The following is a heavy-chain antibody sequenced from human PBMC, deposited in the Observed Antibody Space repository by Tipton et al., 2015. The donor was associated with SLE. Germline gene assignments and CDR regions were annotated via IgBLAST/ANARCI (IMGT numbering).Heavy chain of an antibody. J-gene: IGHJ5*02. V-gene: IGHV4-61*02. CDR1: GGSISSGNYF. CDR3: ARGTRDDLLTGNLNRFDP. Sequence: GLVKPSETLSLTCTVSGGSISSGNYFWSWIRQPAGKGLEWIGHIYTSGSTNYNPSLKSRVTISVDTSKNQFSLKLSSVTAADTAVYYCARGTRDDLLTGNLNRFDPWGQGTQVTVSS. D-gene: IGHD3-9*01. CDR2: IYTSGST.